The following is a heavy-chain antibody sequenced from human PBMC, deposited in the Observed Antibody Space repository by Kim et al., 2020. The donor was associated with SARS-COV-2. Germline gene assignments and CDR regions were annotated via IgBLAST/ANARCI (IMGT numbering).Heavy chain of an antibody. D-gene: IGHD3-22*01. Sequence: ASVKVSCKASGYTFINFDVNWVRQAPGQGLEWMGWMNPNSGNTGYAQEFQGRVTMTRDISISTAYMELSSLRSEDTAVYYCARTLYDDDNTNGNWFDPWGQGTLVTVSS. V-gene: IGHV1-8*01. CDR2: MNPNSGNT. CDR3: ARTLYDDDNTNGNWFDP. CDR1: GYTFINFD. J-gene: IGHJ5*02.